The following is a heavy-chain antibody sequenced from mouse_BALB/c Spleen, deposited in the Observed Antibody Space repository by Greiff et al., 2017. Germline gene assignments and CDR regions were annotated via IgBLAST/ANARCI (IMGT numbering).Heavy chain of an antibody. CDR3: ARDTTVVAHWYFDV. D-gene: IGHD1-1*01. V-gene: IGHV5-12-2*01. J-gene: IGHJ1*01. Sequence: DVKLVESGGGLVQPGGSLKLSCAASGFTFSSYTMSWVRQTPEKRLEWVAYISNGGGSTYYPDTVKGRFTISRDNAKNTLYLQMSSLKSEDTAMYYCARDTTVVAHWYFDVWGAGTTVTVSS. CDR2: ISNGGGST. CDR1: GFTFSSYT.